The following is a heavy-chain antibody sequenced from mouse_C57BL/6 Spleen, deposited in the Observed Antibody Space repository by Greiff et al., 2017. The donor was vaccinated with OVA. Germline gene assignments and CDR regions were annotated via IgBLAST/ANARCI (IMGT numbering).Heavy chain of an antibody. Sequence: EVKLMESEGGLVQPGSSMKLSCTASGFTFSDYYMAWVRQVPEKGLEWVANINYDGSSTYYLDSLKSRFIISRDNAKNILYLQMSSLKSEGTATYYCARDTGGYWYFDVWGTGTTVTVSS. J-gene: IGHJ1*03. CDR3: ARDTGGYWYFDV. CDR1: GFTFSDYY. CDR2: INYDGSST. D-gene: IGHD4-1*01. V-gene: IGHV5-16*01.